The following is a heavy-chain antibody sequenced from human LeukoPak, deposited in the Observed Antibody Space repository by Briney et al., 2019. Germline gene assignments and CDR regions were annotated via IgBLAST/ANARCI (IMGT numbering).Heavy chain of an antibody. D-gene: IGHD6-13*01. CDR1: GFTFSSYW. V-gene: IGHV3-74*01. CDR3: ARAAAGRAYYHYGMDV. CDR2: INSDGSST. J-gene: IGHJ6*02. Sequence: GGSLRLSCAASGFTFSSYWMHWVRQAPGKGLVWVSRINSDGSSTSYADSVKGRFTISRDNSKNTLDLQMNSLRAEDTAVYYCARAAAGRAYYHYGMDVWGQGTTVTVSS.